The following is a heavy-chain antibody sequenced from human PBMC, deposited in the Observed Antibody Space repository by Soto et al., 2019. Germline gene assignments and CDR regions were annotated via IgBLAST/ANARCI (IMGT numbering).Heavy chain of an antibody. CDR2: IIPILGIA. CDR3: ARGGPTVVTPRDPPPQRGGMDV. CDR1: GGTFSSYT. V-gene: IGHV1-69*02. Sequence: QVQLVQSGAEVKKPGSSVKVSCKASGGTFSSYTISWVRQAPGQGLEWMGRIIPILGIANYAQKFQGRVTIIEDKSTSTAYMELSSLRSEDTAVYYCARGGPTVVTPRDPPPQRGGMDVWGQGTTVTVSS. J-gene: IGHJ6*02. D-gene: IGHD4-17*01.